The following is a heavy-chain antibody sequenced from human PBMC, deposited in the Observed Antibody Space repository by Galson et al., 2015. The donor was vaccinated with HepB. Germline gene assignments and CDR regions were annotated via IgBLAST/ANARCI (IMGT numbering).Heavy chain of an antibody. J-gene: IGHJ6*02. D-gene: IGHD2-8*01. V-gene: IGHV1-69*13. Sequence: SVKVFCKASGGTFSSYAISWVRQAPGQGLEWMGGIIPIFGTANYAQKFQGRVTITADESTSTAYMELSSLRSEDTAVYYCARDLGGLGYCTNGVCLNYYGMDVWGQGTTVTVSS. CDR2: IIPIFGTA. CDR1: GGTFSSYA. CDR3: ARDLGGLGYCTNGVCLNYYGMDV.